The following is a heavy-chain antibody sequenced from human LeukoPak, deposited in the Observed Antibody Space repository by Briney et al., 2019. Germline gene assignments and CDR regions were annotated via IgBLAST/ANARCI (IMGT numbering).Heavy chain of an antibody. CDR2: IYYSGST. CDR3: ARYTGGHYGY. V-gene: IGHV4-59*08. D-gene: IGHD3-3*01. CDR1: GGSISSFY. J-gene: IGHJ4*02. Sequence: SETLSLTCTVSGGSISSFYWSWIRQPPGKGLEWIGFIYYSGSTSYNPSLKSRVTISVDTSKSQFSLKLSSVTAADTAVYYCARYTGGHYGYWGQGALVTVSS.